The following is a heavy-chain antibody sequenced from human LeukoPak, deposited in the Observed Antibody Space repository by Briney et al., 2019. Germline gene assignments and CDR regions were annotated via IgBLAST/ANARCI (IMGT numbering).Heavy chain of an antibody. CDR2: ISGSGGST. Sequence: GGTLRLSCAASGFTFSSYGMSWVRQAPGKGLEWVSAISGSGGSTYYADSVKGRFTISRDNSKNTLYLQMNSLRAEDTAVYYCAKDRSIGTYYTFDSWGQGTLVTVSS. CDR3: AKDRSIGTYYTFDS. J-gene: IGHJ4*02. CDR1: GFTFSSYG. D-gene: IGHD1-26*01. V-gene: IGHV3-23*01.